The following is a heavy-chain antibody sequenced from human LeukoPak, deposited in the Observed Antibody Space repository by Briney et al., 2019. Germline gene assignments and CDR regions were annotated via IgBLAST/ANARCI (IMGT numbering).Heavy chain of an antibody. V-gene: IGHV3-21*01. CDR1: GFTFSSYS. CDR3: ARDGDSYGYVF. J-gene: IGHJ4*02. Sequence: GGSLRLSCAASGFTFSSYSMNWVRQAPGKGLEWVSSISSSSYIYYADSVKGRFTISRDNAKNSLYLQMNSLRAEDTAVYYCARDGDSYGYVFWGQGTLVTVSS. CDR2: ISSSSYI. D-gene: IGHD5-18*01.